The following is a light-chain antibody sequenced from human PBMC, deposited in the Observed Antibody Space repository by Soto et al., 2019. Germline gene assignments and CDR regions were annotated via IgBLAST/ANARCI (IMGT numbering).Light chain of an antibody. CDR3: QQFNTSPWT. CDR1: QSVSIW. V-gene: IGKV1-5*03. J-gene: IGKJ1*01. Sequence: DIQMTQSPSTLSASEGDRVTISCRASQSVSIWLAWYQQKPGRAPKLLIYKSSILESGVPSRFSGSGSGTEFTLTISSLQPDDFATYYCQQFNTSPWTFGQGTKGISN. CDR2: KSS.